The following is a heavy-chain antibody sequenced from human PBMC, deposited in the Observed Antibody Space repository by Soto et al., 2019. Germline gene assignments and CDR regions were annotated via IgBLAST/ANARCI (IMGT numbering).Heavy chain of an antibody. CDR3: TRDTPYYDFWSGTLYGMDV. D-gene: IGHD3-3*01. CDR1: GFTFGEYA. Sequence: LXLFCTASGFTFGEYAMGWVHQAPGKGLEWVGFIRSKAYGGTTEYAASVKGRFTISRDDSKSIAYLQMNSLKTEDTAVYYCTRDTPYYDFWSGTLYGMDVWGQGTKVTVYS. CDR2: IRSKAYGGTT. J-gene: IGHJ6*02. V-gene: IGHV3-49*04.